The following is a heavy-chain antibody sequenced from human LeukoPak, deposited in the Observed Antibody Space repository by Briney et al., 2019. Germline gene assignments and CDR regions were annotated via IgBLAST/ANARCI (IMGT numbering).Heavy chain of an antibody. Sequence: GGSLRLSCAASGFTFSNYWMSWVRQAPGKGLEWVAHINQDGSEEHYMDSVKARFIISRDNAKNSLSLQMDSLRAEDTAVYYCARGSGSGGYTPNYYYYYYMDVWGKGTTVTVSS. D-gene: IGHD3-10*01. CDR2: INQDGSEE. V-gene: IGHV3-7*03. CDR3: ARGSGSGGYTPNYYYYYYMDV. J-gene: IGHJ6*03. CDR1: GFTFSNYW.